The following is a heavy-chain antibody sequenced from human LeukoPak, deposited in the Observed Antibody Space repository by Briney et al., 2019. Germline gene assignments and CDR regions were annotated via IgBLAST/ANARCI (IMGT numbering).Heavy chain of an antibody. CDR1: GGSISSGVYY. J-gene: IGHJ5*02. D-gene: IGHD3-10*02. CDR3: ARVPLHYHYGLGQFHP. CDR2: IYHTGST. V-gene: IGHV4-30-2*01. Sequence: SETLSLTCTVSGGSISSGVYYWSWIRQPPGKGLEWIGYIYHTGSTHYIPSLKSLVTISVDRFKNQFSLNLSSVTAADTAVYYCARVPLHYHYGLGQFHPWGQGILVTVSS.